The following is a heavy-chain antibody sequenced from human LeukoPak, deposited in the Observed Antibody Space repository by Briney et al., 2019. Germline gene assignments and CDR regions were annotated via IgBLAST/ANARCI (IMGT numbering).Heavy chain of an antibody. Sequence: PSETLSLTCTVSGDSITRGDYYWTWIRQPPGKGLEWVAYVHYTGNAYYNSSLKSRLTISVDTTKNQFSLRLSFVTAADTAMYYCARHLSGSAWFGPWGQGTLVTVSS. D-gene: IGHD1-26*01. V-gene: IGHV4-30-4*08. CDR3: ARHLSGSAWFGP. CDR1: GDSITRGDYY. J-gene: IGHJ5*02. CDR2: VHYTGNA.